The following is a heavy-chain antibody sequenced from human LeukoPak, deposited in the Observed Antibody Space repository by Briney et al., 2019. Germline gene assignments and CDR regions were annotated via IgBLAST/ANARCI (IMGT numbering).Heavy chain of an antibody. V-gene: IGHV3-48*04. CDR2: ISTGSRTI. CDR3: GRARRGAVTGPGGFDP. Sequence: PGGSLRLSCAASGFTFSSYSMNWVRQAPGKGLEWVSYISTGSRTIYYADSVEGRFTISRDNARDSLYLQMNSLRAEDTAVYSGGRARRGAVTGPGGFDPWGKETWLAVSS. CDR1: GFTFSSYS. J-gene: IGHJ5*02. D-gene: IGHD3-10*01.